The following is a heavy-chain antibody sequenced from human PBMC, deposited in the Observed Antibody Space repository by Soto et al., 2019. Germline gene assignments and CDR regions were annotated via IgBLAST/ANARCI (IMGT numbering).Heavy chain of an antibody. D-gene: IGHD3-3*01. J-gene: IGHJ6*02. CDR2: IYTSGST. CDR3: ARGYDFWSGRGGGVYYGMDV. V-gene: IGHV4-4*07. CDR1: GGSISSYY. Sequence: QVQLQESGPGLVKPSETLSLTCTVSGGSISSYYWSWIRQPAGKGLEWIGRIYTSGSTNYNPSLKSRVTMSVDTSKNQSSLKLSSGTAADTAVYYCARGYDFWSGRGGGVYYGMDVWGQGTTVTVSS.